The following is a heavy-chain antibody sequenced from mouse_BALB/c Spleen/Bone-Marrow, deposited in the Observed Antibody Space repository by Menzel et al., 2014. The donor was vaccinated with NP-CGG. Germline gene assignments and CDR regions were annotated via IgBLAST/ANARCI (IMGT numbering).Heavy chain of an antibody. CDR1: GFTFRDYY. Sequence: DVKLVESGGGLVKPGGSLKLSCAASGFTFRDYYMYWVRQTPEKRLEWVATISDGGTYTYYSDSVKGRFTISRDKAKKNLYLQMTNLMSEDTAMYRCVRDGDYRYAWFSYWGQGNLVNVSA. D-gene: IGHD2-14*01. CDR2: ISDGGTYT. V-gene: IGHV5-4*02. J-gene: IGHJ3*01. CDR3: VRDGDYRYAWFSY.